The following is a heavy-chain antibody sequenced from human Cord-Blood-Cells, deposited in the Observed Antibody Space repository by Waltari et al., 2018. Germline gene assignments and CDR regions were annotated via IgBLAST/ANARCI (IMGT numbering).Heavy chain of an antibody. D-gene: IGHD2-2*01. Sequence: EVQLLESGGGLVQPGGSLRLSCAASGFTCSSYAMSWVRKAPGKGLGWVSAIRGRGGSTYDADSVKGRFTICRDNSKNTLYLQMNSLRAEDTAVYYCAKGRRHALDYWGQGTLVTVSS. CDR3: AKGRRHALDY. CDR2: IRGRGGST. J-gene: IGHJ4*02. CDR1: GFTCSSYA. V-gene: IGHV3-23*01.